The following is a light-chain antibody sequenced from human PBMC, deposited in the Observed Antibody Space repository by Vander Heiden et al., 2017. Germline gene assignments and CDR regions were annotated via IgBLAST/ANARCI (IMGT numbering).Light chain of an antibody. CDR3: LLYMGSGTWV. V-gene: IGLV8-61*01. CDR1: SGSVSASDY. Sequence: QTVVTQEPSFSVSPGGTVTLTCGLSSGSVSASDYPSWYQQTPGQAPRTLIYSTNTRSSGVPDRFSGSILGSKAALTTTGAQADDESDYFCLLYMGSGTWVFGGGTKLTVL. J-gene: IGLJ3*02. CDR2: STN.